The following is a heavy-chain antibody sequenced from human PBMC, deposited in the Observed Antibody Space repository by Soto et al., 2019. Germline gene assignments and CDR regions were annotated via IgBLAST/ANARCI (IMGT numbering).Heavy chain of an antibody. CDR2: ISAYSGKT. Sequence: QVQLVQSGAEVKKPGASVKVSCKTSGYTFTNYGITWVRQAPGQGLEWMGWISAYSGKTNYAQKLQGRVTMTTDTSPHTAYMELRSLRSDDTAVYYCARAHCSSTSCYFDYWGQGTLVTVSS. CDR3: ARAHCSSTSCYFDY. J-gene: IGHJ4*02. D-gene: IGHD2-2*01. CDR1: GYTFTNYG. V-gene: IGHV1-18*01.